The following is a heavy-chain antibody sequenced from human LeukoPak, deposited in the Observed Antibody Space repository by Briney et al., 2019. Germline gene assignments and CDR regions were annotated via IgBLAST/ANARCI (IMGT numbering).Heavy chain of an antibody. CDR2: ISGGGGST. CDR1: GFTFSSYA. D-gene: IGHD3-22*01. J-gene: IGHJ4*02. V-gene: IGHV3-23*01. CDR3: AIMHPYYDGSGYWVQ. Sequence: GGSLRLSCAASGFTFSSYAMSWVRQAPGKGLEWVSGISGGGGSTHYADSVKGRFTISRDNPRNTLYMQMNSLRAEDTALYYCAIMHPYYDGSGYWVQWGQGTLVTVSS.